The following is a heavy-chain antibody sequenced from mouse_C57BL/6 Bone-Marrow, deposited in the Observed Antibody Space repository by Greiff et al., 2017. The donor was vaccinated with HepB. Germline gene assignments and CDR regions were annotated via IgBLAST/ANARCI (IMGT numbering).Heavy chain of an antibody. D-gene: IGHD1-1*02. J-gene: IGHJ3*01. Sequence: EVQLQQSGAELVRPGASVKLSCTASGFNIKDDYMHWVKQRPEQGLEWIGWIDPENGDTEYASKFQGKATITADTSSNTAYLPLSSLTSEDTAVYYCTPMAWFAYWGQGTLVTVSA. CDR1: GFNIKDDY. V-gene: IGHV14-4*01. CDR3: TPMAWFAY. CDR2: IDPENGDT.